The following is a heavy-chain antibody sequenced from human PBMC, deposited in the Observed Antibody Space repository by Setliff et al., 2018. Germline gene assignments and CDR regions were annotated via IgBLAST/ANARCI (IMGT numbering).Heavy chain of an antibody. CDR1: GVSITDHY. J-gene: IGHJ4*02. V-gene: IGHV4-59*11. Sequence: PSETLSLTCSVSGVSITDHYWSWIRRSPGKGLEWIGFIFYSGDTKSNPSLKSRVTMSVDTSKNQFSLQLSSVTAADTAVYYCARDRTYYGSGTYTRWFDYWGQGTLVTVSS. CDR3: ARDRTYYGSGTYTRWFDY. D-gene: IGHD3-10*01. CDR2: IFYSGDT.